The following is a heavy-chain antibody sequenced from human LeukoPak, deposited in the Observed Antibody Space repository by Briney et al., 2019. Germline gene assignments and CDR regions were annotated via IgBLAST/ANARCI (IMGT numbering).Heavy chain of an antibody. CDR3: ARLYGSGSYYRARDMDV. Sequence: SETLSLTCAVYGGSFSGYYWSWIRQPPGKGLEWIGEINHSGSTNYNPSLKSRVTISVDTSKNQFSLKLSSVTAADTAVYYCARLYGSGSYYRARDMDVWGKGTTVTISS. CDR2: INHSGST. CDR1: GGSFSGYY. V-gene: IGHV4-34*01. J-gene: IGHJ6*03. D-gene: IGHD3-10*01.